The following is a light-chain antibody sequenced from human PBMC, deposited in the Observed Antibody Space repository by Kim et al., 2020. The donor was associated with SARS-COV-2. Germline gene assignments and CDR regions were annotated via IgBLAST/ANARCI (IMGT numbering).Light chain of an antibody. CDR1: QSVTNN. J-gene: IGKJ2*01. CDR3: HQYNNWHT. Sequence: EIVMTQSPATLSVSPGERATLSCRASQSVTNNLAWYQQKPGQAPRLLIYGASTRATGIPARFSGSGSGTEFSLTISSLQSEDFAVYYCHQYNNWHTFGQGTKLEIK. CDR2: GAS. V-gene: IGKV3-15*01.